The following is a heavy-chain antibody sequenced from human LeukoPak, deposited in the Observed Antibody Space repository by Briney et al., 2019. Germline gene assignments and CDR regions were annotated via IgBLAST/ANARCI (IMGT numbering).Heavy chain of an antibody. CDR1: GGSISSGGYY. Sequence: PSETLSLTCTVSGGSISSGGYYWSWIRQPPGKGLEWIGYIYHSGSTYYNPSLKSRVTISVDRSKNQFSLKLSSVTAADTAVYYCARGYTLNWFDPWGQGTPVTVSS. CDR3: ARGYTLNWFDP. J-gene: IGHJ5*02. V-gene: IGHV4-30-2*01. D-gene: IGHD1-14*01. CDR2: IYHSGST.